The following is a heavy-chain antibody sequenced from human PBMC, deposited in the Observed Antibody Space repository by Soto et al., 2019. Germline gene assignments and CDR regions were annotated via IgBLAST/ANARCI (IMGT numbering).Heavy chain of an antibody. V-gene: IGHV3-30-3*01. CDR2: ISYDGSNK. Sequence: QVQLVESGGGVVQPGRSLRLSCAASGFTFSSYAMHWVRQAPGKGLEWVAVISYDGSNKYYADSVKGRFTISRDNSKNTVYLQMNSLRAEDTAVYYCARDRWDLRGDSPDYWGQGTLVTVSS. CDR3: ARDRWDLRGDSPDY. CDR1: GFTFSSYA. D-gene: IGHD2-21*02. J-gene: IGHJ4*02.